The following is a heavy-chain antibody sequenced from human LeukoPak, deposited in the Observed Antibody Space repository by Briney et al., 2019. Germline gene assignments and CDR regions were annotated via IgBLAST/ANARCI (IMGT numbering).Heavy chain of an antibody. CDR3: VKLSKDYYGSGSWVDY. D-gene: IGHD3-10*01. V-gene: IGHV3-64D*09. CDR1: GFTFSSYA. Sequence: TGGSLRLSCSASGFTFSSYAMQWVRQGPGKGLEYVSAISINGGSTNYAHSVKGRFTISRDNSKNTVFLQMSSLRAGDTAVYYCVKLSKDYYGSGSWVDYWGQGTLVTVSS. CDR2: ISINGGST. J-gene: IGHJ4*02.